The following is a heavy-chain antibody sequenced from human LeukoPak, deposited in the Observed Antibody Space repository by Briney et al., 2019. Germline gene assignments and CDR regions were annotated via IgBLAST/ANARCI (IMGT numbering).Heavy chain of an antibody. V-gene: IGHV3-30*18. CDR1: GFTFSSYG. Sequence: GGSLRLSCAASGFTFSSYGMHWVRQAPGKGLEWVAVISYDGSNKFHADSVKGRFTISRDISKNTLYLQMNSLRAEDTAVYYCAKDLTGTTYLDYWGQGTLVTVSS. J-gene: IGHJ4*02. D-gene: IGHD1-20*01. CDR2: ISYDGSNK. CDR3: AKDLTGTTYLDY.